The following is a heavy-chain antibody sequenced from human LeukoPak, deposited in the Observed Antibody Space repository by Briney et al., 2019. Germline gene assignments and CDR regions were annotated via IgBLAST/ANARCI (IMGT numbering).Heavy chain of an antibody. V-gene: IGHV1-69*04. CDR3: ARVRRDGYQGSASPYYYYMDV. D-gene: IGHD5-24*01. CDR2: IIPIGGIG. CDR1: GGTFTSYA. Sequence: SGTLSFKASGGTFTSYAISWMRLAPGQGLGWMGRIIPIGGIGNYAQKFQGRVTITADKYTCTAYMELSSLRSEDTAVYYYARVRRDGYQGSASPYYYYMDVWGKGTTVTVSS. J-gene: IGHJ6*03.